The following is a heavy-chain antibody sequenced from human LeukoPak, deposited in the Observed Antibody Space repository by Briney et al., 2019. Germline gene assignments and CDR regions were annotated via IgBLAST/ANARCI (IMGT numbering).Heavy chain of an antibody. V-gene: IGHV3-30*02. CDR1: GFTFSNYG. CDR2: IRYDGNNK. Sequence: PGGSLRLSCAASGFTFSNYGMHWVRQAPGKGLEWVAVIRYDGNNKNYADFVKGRFTISRDNSKNTLYLQMNSLRAEDTAVYYCSKYYYGSGSQRYFDYWGQGTLVTVSS. D-gene: IGHD3-10*01. CDR3: SKYYYGSGSQRYFDY. J-gene: IGHJ4*02.